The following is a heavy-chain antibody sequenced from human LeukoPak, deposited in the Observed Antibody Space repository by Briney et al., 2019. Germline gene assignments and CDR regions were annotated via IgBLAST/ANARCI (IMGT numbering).Heavy chain of an antibody. CDR2: IYSDDRT. CDR1: GFTFNIYS. J-gene: IGHJ3*02. V-gene: IGHV3-53*04. CDR3: AREVMAKRRAFDI. D-gene: IGHD2-8*01. Sequence: GGSLRLSCAASGFTFNIYSMNWVRQAPGKGLEWVSVIYSDDRTYYADSVKGRFTISRHTSKKTLYLQMNSLRAEDTAVYYCAREVMAKRRAFDIWGQGTVVTVSS.